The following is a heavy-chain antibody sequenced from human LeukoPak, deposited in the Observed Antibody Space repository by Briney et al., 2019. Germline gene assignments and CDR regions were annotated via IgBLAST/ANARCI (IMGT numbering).Heavy chain of an antibody. J-gene: IGHJ3*02. CDR1: GFTFSNYA. CDR2: ISGSGGST. D-gene: IGHD4-17*01. CDR3: AKDFSNGDRGLAFDI. Sequence: GGSLRLSCAASGFTFSNYAMSWVRQAPGKGLEWVSAISGSGGSTYYADSVKGRFTISRDNSKNTLYLQMNSLRAEDTAVYYCAKDFSNGDRGLAFDIWGQGTMVTVSS. V-gene: IGHV3-23*01.